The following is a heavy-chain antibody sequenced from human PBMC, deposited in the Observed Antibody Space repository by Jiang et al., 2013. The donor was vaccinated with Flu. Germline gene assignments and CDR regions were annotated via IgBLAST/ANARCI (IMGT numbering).Heavy chain of an antibody. V-gene: IGHV3-48*01. CDR1: GFIFKNYN. CDR3: TREMTTTYFDS. CDR2: IGYTTRAK. D-gene: IGHD1-1*01. J-gene: IGHJ4*02. Sequence: VQLVESGGGLVQPGGSLRLSCAASGFIFKNYNMDWVRQAPGKGLEWVSYIGYTTRAKYYADSVKGRFTISRDNDNNSLYLQMSSLRAEDTAVYYCTREMTTTYFDSWGQGALVTVSS.